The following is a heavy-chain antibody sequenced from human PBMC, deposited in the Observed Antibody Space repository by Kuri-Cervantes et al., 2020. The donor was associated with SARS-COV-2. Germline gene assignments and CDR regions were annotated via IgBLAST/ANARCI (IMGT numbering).Heavy chain of an antibody. CDR2: VSPNSNTI. V-gene: IGHV3-48*01. D-gene: IGHD2-21*01. J-gene: IGHJ3*02. Sequence: GESLKISCIAYGFSFRIYSMNWVRQAPGKGLEWISYVSPNSNTIYYADSVKGRFTISRDNAKNSLYLQMNSLRAEDTAVYYCARDSGPYCGGDCTLDKDDAFDIWGQGTMVTVSS. CDR1: GFSFRIYS. CDR3: ARDSGPYCGGDCTLDKDDAFDI.